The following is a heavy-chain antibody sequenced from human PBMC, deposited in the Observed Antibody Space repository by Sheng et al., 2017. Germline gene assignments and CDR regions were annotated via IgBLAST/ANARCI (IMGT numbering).Heavy chain of an antibody. Sequence: EVQLVETGGGLIQPGGSLRLSCAASGFTVSSNYMSWVRQAPGKGLEWVSVIYSGGSTYYADSVKGRFTISRDNSKNTLYLQMNSLRAEDTAVYYCARDDIAAAGKGSYYYGMDVWGQGTTVTVSS. CDR1: GFTVSSNY. CDR2: IYSGGST. V-gene: IGHV3-53*02. D-gene: IGHD6-13*01. J-gene: IGHJ6*02. CDR3: ARDDIAAAGKGSYYYGMDV.